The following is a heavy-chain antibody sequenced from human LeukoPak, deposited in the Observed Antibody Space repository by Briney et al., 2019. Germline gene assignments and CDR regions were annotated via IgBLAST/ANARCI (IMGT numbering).Heavy chain of an antibody. D-gene: IGHD3-16*02. CDR2: INPNSGDT. Sequence: ASVKVSCKASGYTFTGYYMHGVRQAPGQGLEWMGWINPNSGDTNYAQKFQGRVTMTRATSISTVYMALSRLRSDDTAVYYCARLGYDYVWGSYRPNWFDPWGQGTLVTVSS. V-gene: IGHV1-2*02. CDR1: GYTFTGYY. J-gene: IGHJ5*02. CDR3: ARLGYDYVWGSYRPNWFDP.